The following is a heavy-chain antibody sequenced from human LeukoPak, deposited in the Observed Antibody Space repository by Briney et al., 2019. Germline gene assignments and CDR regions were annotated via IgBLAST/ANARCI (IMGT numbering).Heavy chain of an antibody. J-gene: IGHJ3*02. CDR1: GFTVSSNY. Sequence: GGSLRLSCAASGFTVSSNYMSWVRQAPGKGLEWVSVIYSGGSTYYADSVKGRFTTSRDNSKNTLYLQMNSLRAEDTAVYYCARVGDISEAFDIWGQGTMVTVSS. V-gene: IGHV3-53*01. CDR2: IYSGGST. D-gene: IGHD3-9*01. CDR3: ARVGDISEAFDI.